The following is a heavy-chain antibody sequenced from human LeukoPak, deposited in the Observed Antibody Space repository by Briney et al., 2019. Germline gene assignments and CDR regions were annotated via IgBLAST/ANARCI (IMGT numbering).Heavy chain of an antibody. Sequence: PGRSLRLSCAASGFTFSSYAMHWVRQAPGKGLEWVAVISYDGSNKYYADSVKGRFTISRDNAKNSLYLQMNSLRAEDTAVYYCARAPISGWYGGYFQHWGQGTLVTVSS. CDR1: GFTFSSYA. CDR3: ARAPISGWYGGYFQH. CDR2: ISYDGSNK. J-gene: IGHJ1*01. V-gene: IGHV3-30-3*01. D-gene: IGHD6-19*01.